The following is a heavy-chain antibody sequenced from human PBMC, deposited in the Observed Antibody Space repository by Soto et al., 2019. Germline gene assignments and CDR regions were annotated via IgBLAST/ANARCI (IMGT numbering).Heavy chain of an antibody. CDR1: GFTFSSYG. Sequence: QVQLVESGGGVVQPGRSLRLSCAASGFTFSSYGMHWVRQAPGKGLEWVAIISYDGINKYYANSVKGRFTISRDNSKNTLYLKRNSLRAEDTAVYYWAKSMYTWNDGFFDYGAQGTLLTVPS. V-gene: IGHV3-30*18. CDR2: ISYDGINK. J-gene: IGHJ4*02. D-gene: IGHD1-1*01. CDR3: AKSMYTWNDGFFDY.